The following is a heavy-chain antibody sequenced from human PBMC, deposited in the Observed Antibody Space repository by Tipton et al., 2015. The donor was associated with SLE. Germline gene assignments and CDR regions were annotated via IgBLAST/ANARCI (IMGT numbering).Heavy chain of an antibody. J-gene: IGHJ5*02. D-gene: IGHD1-26*01. V-gene: IGHV1-2*06. CDR3: ARGRREWELDDWFDP. CDR1: GYTFTDNY. CDR2: INPNTGGT. Sequence: QSGAEVKKPGASVKVSCKASGYTFTDNYIHWVRQAPGQGLEWMGRINPNTGGTNYAQKFQGRVTMTRDTSISTAYMELSSLRSDDTAVYYGARGRREWELDDWFDPWGQGTLVTVSS.